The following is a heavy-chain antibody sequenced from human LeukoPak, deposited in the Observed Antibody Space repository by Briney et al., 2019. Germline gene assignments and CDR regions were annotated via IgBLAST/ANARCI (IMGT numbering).Heavy chain of an antibody. V-gene: IGHV3-7*03. CDR3: AKGPIYYDSSGYYPYYFDY. Sequence: GGSLRLSCAASGFTFSTYWMNWFRQTPGKGLEWVAKIKADGGEKDHVASVKGRFTISRDNAKNSLYLQMNSLRAEDTALYYCAKGPIYYDSSGYYPYYFDYWGQGTLVTVSS. J-gene: IGHJ4*02. CDR2: IKADGGEK. CDR1: GFTFSTYW. D-gene: IGHD3-22*01.